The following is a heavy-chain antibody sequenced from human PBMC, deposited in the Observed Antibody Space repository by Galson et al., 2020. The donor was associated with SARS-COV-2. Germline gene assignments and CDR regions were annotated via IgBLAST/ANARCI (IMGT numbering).Heavy chain of an antibody. CDR1: GFTFRRYW. V-gene: IGHV3-7*01. J-gene: IGHJ5*02. CDR3: AREDLIRITVFGAPYDRPTHGGGWFDP. D-gene: IGHD3-3*01. Sequence: GGSLRLSCAASGFTFRRYWMTWVRQAPGKGLQWVANINEDGSEKDYVDSVTGRFTISRDNAKNSLYLQMNSLRAEDTAVYYCAREDLIRITVFGAPYDRPTHGGGWFDPWGQGTLVTVSS. CDR2: INEDGSEK.